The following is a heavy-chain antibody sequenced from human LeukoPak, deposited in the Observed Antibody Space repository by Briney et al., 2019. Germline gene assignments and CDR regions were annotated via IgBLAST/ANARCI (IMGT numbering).Heavy chain of an antibody. CDR3: ARGMGSSWFDH. CDR2: INPMRGGT. CDR1: GYTFTSYY. D-gene: IGHD2-2*01. J-gene: IGHJ5*02. V-gene: IGHV1-2*02. Sequence: RASVKVSCKASGYTFTSYYMHWVRQAPGQGLEWMGWINPMRGGTKYAQKFQGRLTMTSDTSISTAYMDLTSLTSDDTAVYYCARGMGSSWFDHWGQGTLVTVSS.